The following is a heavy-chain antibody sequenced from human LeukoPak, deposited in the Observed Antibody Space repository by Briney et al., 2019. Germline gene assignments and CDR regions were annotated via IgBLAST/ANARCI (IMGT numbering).Heavy chain of an antibody. J-gene: IGHJ3*02. CDR3: ARGLHGIAAATDAFDI. CDR1: GYTFTSYG. D-gene: IGHD6-13*01. Sequence: GASVKLSCKASGYTFTSYGISWVRQAPAQGIEWMGWFSAYNGHTNYAQKLQGRVPMTTDTSTSTAYMELRSLRSDDTAVYYCARGLHGIAAATDAFDIWGQGTMVTVSS. CDR2: FSAYNGHT. V-gene: IGHV1-18*01.